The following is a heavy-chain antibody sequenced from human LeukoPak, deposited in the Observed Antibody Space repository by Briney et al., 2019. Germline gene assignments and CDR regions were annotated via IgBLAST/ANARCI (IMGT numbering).Heavy chain of an antibody. J-gene: IGHJ6*04. CDR1: GYTPTELS. CDR2: FDPEDGET. Sequence: ASVQGSCKVSGYTPTELSMHWVRQAPGKGREWRGGFDPEDGETIYAQKSEGRVTMTEATSTDTASMELSSLRSEDTAVYYCATVVVVPAAIPKVDYYGMDVWGKGTTVTVSS. V-gene: IGHV1-24*01. CDR3: ATVVVVPAAIPKVDYYGMDV. D-gene: IGHD2-2*01.